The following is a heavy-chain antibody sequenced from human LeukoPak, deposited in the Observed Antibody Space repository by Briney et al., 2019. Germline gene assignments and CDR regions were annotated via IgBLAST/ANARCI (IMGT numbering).Heavy chain of an antibody. J-gene: IGHJ6*03. CDR2: IYSGGST. D-gene: IGHD5-24*01. CDR1: GFTVSSNY. Sequence: GGSLRLSCAASGFTVSSNYMSWVRQAPGKRLEWVSVIYSGGSTYYADSVKGRFTISRDNSKNTLYLQMNSLRAEDTAVYYCARDDTISGYYYYYMDVWGKGTTVTVSS. CDR3: ARDDTISGYYYYYMDV. V-gene: IGHV3-66*02.